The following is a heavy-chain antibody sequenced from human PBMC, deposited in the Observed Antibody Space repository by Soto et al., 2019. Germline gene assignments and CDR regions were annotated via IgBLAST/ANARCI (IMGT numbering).Heavy chain of an antibody. J-gene: IGHJ5*01. CDR2: IYHTGST. CDR1: GGSISDDSY. Sequence: LSLTCTVSGGSISDDSYWSWIRQTPGKGLEWIGYIYHTGSTYYNPSLRSRVSISVDKSKSQFSLKLISVTAADTAVYFCARDEYQLLSSVSWFDSWGQGTLVTVSS. V-gene: IGHV4-30-4*01. CDR3: ARDEYQLLSSVSWFDS. D-gene: IGHD2-2*01.